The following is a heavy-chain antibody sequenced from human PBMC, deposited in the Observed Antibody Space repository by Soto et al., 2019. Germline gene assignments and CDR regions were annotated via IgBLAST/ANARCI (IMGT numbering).Heavy chain of an antibody. D-gene: IGHD2-2*01. V-gene: IGHV3-48*02. CDR1: GFIFRSYS. CDR3: ARDQDIVVGGPSMKDTGNPLQAPP. Sequence: LRLSCAASGFIFRSYSLNWVRQVPGKGLEWLSYISSSSRITYYADSVKGRFTVSRDNAKNSLYLQMNSLRDEDTAVYYCARDQDIVVGGPSMKDTGNPLQAPPWG. J-gene: IGHJ5*02. CDR2: ISSSSRIT.